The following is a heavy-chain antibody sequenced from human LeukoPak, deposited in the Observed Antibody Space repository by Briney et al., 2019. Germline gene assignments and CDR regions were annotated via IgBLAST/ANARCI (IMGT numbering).Heavy chain of an antibody. J-gene: IGHJ6*03. V-gene: IGHV4-59*01. CDR1: GGSISSYY. D-gene: IGHD3-3*01. CDR2: IYYSGST. CDR3: ATATPYDFWSSYSHYYMDV. Sequence: SETLSLTCTVSGGSISSYYWSWIRQPPGKGLEWIGYIYYSGSTNYNPSLKSRVTISVDTSKNQFSLKLSSVTAADTAVYYCATATPYDFWSSYSHYYMDVWGKGTTVTVSS.